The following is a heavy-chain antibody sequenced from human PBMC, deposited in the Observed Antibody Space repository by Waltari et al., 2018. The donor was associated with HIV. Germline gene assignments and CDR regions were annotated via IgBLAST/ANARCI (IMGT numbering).Heavy chain of an antibody. CDR2: INSDGSST. CDR1: GLPFSSYW. Sequence: EVQLVECGGGLVQPVGSLRRSGAASGLPFSSYWRHWVRKAPGKGLVWVSRINSDGSSTSYADSVKGRFTISRDNAKNTLYLQMNSLRAEDTAVYYCARDRVTIFGELYGMDVWGQGTTVTVSS. D-gene: IGHD3-3*01. J-gene: IGHJ6*02. V-gene: IGHV3-74*01. CDR3: ARDRVTIFGELYGMDV.